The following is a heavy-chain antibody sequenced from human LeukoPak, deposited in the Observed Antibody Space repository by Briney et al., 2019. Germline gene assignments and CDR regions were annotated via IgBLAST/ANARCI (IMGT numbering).Heavy chain of an antibody. J-gene: IGHJ4*02. CDR2: ISYDGSNK. Sequence: GGSLRLSCAASGFTFSNYGMHWVRQAPGKGLEWVAVISYDGSNKYYADSVKGRFTISRDNSKNTLYLQMNSLRAEDTAVYYCADKSALGGSIAAADPRGYWGQGTLVTVSS. CDR1: GFTFSNYG. V-gene: IGHV3-30*19. D-gene: IGHD6-13*01. CDR3: ADKSALGGSIAAADPRGY.